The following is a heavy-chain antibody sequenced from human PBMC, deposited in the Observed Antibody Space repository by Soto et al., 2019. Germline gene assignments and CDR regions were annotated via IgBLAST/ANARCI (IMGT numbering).Heavy chain of an antibody. Sequence: EVQLLESGGGLVQPGGSLRLSCAASGFAFHTHALSWVRQAPGKGLEWVSGISASGVTTYYADSVKGRFTISRDNCKNTVTLQMNSLRAEDTAFYYCAKDRTPPLSLSPSSQAIKNLLVGQCFDSWGQGTLVTVSS. CDR2: ISASGVTT. D-gene: IGHD2-8*02. CDR1: GFAFHTHA. V-gene: IGHV3-23*01. CDR3: AKDRTPPLSLSPSSQAIKNLLVGQCFDS. J-gene: IGHJ4*02.